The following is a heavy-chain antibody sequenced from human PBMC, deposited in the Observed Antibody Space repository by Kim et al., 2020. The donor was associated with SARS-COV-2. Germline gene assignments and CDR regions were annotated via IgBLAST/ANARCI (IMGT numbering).Heavy chain of an antibody. J-gene: IGHJ4*02. V-gene: IGHV3-30-3*01. CDR2: ISYDGSNK. Sequence: GGSLRLSCAASGFTFSSYAMHWVRQAPGKGLEWVAVISYDGSNKYYADSVKGRFTISRDNSKNTLYLQMNSLRAEDTAVYYCARDLGGGSSTLYYFDYWGQGTLVTVSS. CDR3: ARDLGGGSSTLYYFDY. D-gene: IGHD2-15*01. CDR1: GFTFSSYA.